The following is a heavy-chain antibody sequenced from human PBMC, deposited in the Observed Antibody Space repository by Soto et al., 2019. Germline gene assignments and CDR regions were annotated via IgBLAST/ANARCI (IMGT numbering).Heavy chain of an antibody. CDR1: GFTFSSYA. V-gene: IGHV3-23*01. CDR3: AKDDYGDYTRGSDAFDI. J-gene: IGHJ3*02. Sequence: GGSLRLSCAASGFTFSSYAMSWVRQAPGKGLEWVSAISGSGGSTYYADSVKGRFTISRDNSKNTLYLQMNSLRAEDTAVYYCAKDDYGDYTRGSDAFDIWGQGTMVTVSS. CDR2: ISGSGGST. D-gene: IGHD4-17*01.